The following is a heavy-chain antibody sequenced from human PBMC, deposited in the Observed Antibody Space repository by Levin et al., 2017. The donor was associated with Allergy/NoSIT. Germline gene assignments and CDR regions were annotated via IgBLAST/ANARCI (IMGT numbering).Heavy chain of an antibody. D-gene: IGHD3-10*01. J-gene: IGHJ4*02. Sequence: SETLSLTCAVSGGSISSSNWWSWVRQPPGKGLEWIGEIYHSGSTNYNPSLKSRVTISVDKSKNQFSLKLSSVTAADTAVYYCARTLYGSGSYWGFDYWGQGTLVTVSS. V-gene: IGHV4-4*02. CDR3: ARTLYGSGSYWGFDY. CDR1: GGSISSSNW. CDR2: IYHSGST.